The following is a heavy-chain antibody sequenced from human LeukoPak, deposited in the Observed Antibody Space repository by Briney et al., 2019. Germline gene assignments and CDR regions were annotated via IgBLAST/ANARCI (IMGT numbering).Heavy chain of an antibody. V-gene: IGHV3-11*06. CDR1: GFTFSDYY. CDR2: ISSSSSYI. Sequence: PGGSLRLSCAASGFTFSDYYMSWIRQAPGKGLEWVSSISSSSSYIYYADSVKGRFTISRDNAKNSLYLQMNSLRAEDTAVYYCARGLGEYQLLSPIDYWGQGTLVTVSS. J-gene: IGHJ4*02. D-gene: IGHD2-2*01. CDR3: ARGLGEYQLLSPIDY.